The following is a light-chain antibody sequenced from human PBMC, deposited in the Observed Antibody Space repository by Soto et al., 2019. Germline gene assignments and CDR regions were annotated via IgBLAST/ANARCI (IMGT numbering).Light chain of an antibody. CDR1: TSNIGSNT. CDR2: GHN. CDR3: GVWDDRLISYI. Sequence: QSALTQPPSTSGTPGQRVTISCSGSTSNIGSNTVSWYQQLPGTAPKLLIHGHNQRPSGVPDRFSGSKSGSSASLAISGLQSEDEADYYCGVWDDRLISYIFGAGTKVTVL. V-gene: IGLV1-44*01. J-gene: IGLJ1*01.